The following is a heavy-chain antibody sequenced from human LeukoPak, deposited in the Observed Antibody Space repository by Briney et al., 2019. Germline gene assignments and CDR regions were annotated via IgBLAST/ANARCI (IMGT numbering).Heavy chain of an antibody. CDR2: IYYSGST. CDR3: ARGSPVTAFLGGLGVLFDP. J-gene: IGHJ5*02. CDR1: GGSISSSSYY. Sequence: SETLSLTCTVSGGSISSSSYYWGWIRQPPGKGLEWIGSIYYSGSTYYNPSLKSRVTISVDTSKNQFSLKLSSVTAADTAVYYCARGSPVTAFLGGLGVLFDPWGQGTLVTVS. V-gene: IGHV4-39*07. D-gene: IGHD2-21*02.